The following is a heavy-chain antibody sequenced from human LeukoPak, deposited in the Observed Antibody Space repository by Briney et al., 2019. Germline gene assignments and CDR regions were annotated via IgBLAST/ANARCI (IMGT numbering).Heavy chain of an antibody. CDR1: GGSFSGYY. V-gene: IGHV4-34*01. Sequence: SETLSLTCAVYGGSFSGYYWSWIRQPPGKGLEWIGEINHSGSTNYNPSLKSRVTISVDTSKNQFSLKLSSVTAADTAVYYCARAGYGDSSGYVGYWGQGTLVTVSS. D-gene: IGHD3-22*01. CDR2: INHSGST. J-gene: IGHJ4*02. CDR3: ARAGYGDSSGYVGY.